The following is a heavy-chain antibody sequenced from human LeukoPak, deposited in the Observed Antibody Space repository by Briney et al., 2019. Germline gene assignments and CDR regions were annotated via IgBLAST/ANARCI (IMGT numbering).Heavy chain of an antibody. Sequence: PSETLCLTCAVSGGSISSGGYSWSWIRQPPGKGLEWLGYIYHSGSTYYNPSLKSRVTISVDRSKNQFSLKLSSVTAAHTTVYYCARDNSPGRFDPWGQGSLVTVSS. CDR3: ARDNSPGRFDP. V-gene: IGHV4-30-2*01. J-gene: IGHJ5*02. CDR1: GGSISSGGYS. D-gene: IGHD2/OR15-2a*01. CDR2: IYHSGST.